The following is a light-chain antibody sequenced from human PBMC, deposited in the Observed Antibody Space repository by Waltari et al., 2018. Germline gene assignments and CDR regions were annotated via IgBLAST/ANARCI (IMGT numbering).Light chain of an antibody. J-gene: IGKJ1*01. CDR3: RQSNNFPPT. CDR2: AAS. Sequence: DIQMTQSQSSVSASAGDRVTITCRASQGISNHLAWYQQKPRKAPKFLIYAASSLQSTVTSRFSGSGSGAEFTLTIRDLQTEDFATYFCRQSNNFPPTFGQGTDVEI. CDR1: QGISNH. V-gene: IGKV1-12*01.